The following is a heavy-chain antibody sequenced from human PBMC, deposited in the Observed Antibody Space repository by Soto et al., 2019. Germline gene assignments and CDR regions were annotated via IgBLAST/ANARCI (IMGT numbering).Heavy chain of an antibody. V-gene: IGHV1-18*01. Sequence: ASVKVSFKASGYTFTSYGISWLRQAPGQGLEWMGWISAYNGNTNYAQKLQGRVTMTTDTSTSTAYMELRSLRSDDTAVYYCARVVGATNWFDPWGQGTLVTVSS. J-gene: IGHJ5*02. D-gene: IGHD1-26*01. CDR2: ISAYNGNT. CDR3: ARVVGATNWFDP. CDR1: GYTFTSYG.